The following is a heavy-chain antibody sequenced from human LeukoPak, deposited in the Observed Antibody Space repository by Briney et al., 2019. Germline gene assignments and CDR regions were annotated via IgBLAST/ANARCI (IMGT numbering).Heavy chain of an antibody. D-gene: IGHD1-26*01. V-gene: IGHV4-38-2*02. Sequence: PSETLSLTCTVSSHSIDSGYHWGWIRQPPGKGLEWIGSIYWSGNSYFNPSLKSRLTISVDTSKNQFSLRLSSVTAADAAIYYCARCPLGSRSDYVVYSYMDVWGKGTTVTVSS. J-gene: IGHJ6*04. CDR3: ARCPLGSRSDYVVYSYMDV. CDR2: IYWSGNS. CDR1: SHSIDSGYH.